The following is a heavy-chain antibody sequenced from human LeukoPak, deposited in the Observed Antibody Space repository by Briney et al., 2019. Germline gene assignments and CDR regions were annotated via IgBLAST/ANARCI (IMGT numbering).Heavy chain of an antibody. CDR1: GITVSTNY. Sequence: PGGSLRLTCAASGITVSTNYMNWVRQAPGKGLEWVSVIYSSDKTNYADSVQGRFTISRDTSKNTVYLQMNSLRGEDTAVYYCAREIGYHFDNHASRLRGRFDVWGTGTTVIVSS. V-gene: IGHV3-53*01. CDR3: AREIGYHFDNHASRLRGRFDV. J-gene: IGHJ6*04. D-gene: IGHD3-22*01. CDR2: IYSSDKT.